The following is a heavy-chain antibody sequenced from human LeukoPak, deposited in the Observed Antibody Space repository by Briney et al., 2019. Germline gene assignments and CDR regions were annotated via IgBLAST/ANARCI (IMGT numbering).Heavy chain of an antibody. Sequence: GASVRVSCKASGYTFTGYYMHWVRQAPGQGLEWVGWINPNSGGTKYAQKFQGRVTMTRDTSISTAYMELSGLRSDDTAMYYCARSSGYYYYYGMDVWGQGTTVTVSS. J-gene: IGHJ6*02. CDR2: INPNSGGT. D-gene: IGHD3-22*01. CDR1: GYTFTGYY. CDR3: ARSSGYYYYYGMDV. V-gene: IGHV1-2*02.